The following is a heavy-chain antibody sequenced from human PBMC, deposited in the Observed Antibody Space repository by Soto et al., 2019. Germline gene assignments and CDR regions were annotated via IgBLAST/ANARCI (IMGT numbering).Heavy chain of an antibody. CDR3: ARGAQLTSENYFDP. Sequence: ESGGGLVKPGGSLRLSCAASGFTFRSYSINWVRQAPGKGLEWVSFISSTSSYKYYADSVKGRFTISRDNARNTVLLQMNSLRGEDTAVYHCARGAQLTSENYFDPWGPGTLVNVSS. CDR1: GFTFRSYS. V-gene: IGHV3-21*06. J-gene: IGHJ4*02. CDR2: ISSTSSYK. D-gene: IGHD1-1*01.